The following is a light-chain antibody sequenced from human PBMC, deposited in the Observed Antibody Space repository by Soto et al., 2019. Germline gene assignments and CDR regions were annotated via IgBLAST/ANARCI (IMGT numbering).Light chain of an antibody. V-gene: IGLV4-69*01. CDR2: LNSDGSH. Sequence: QLVLTQSPSASASLGASVKLTCTLSSGHSSYAIAWHQQQPEKGPRYLMKLNSDGSHTKGDGIPDRFSGSSSGAERYLTIPSPQSGGGAAYYCQAWGTGNRVFGGGTKLTV. CDR1: SGHSSYA. CDR3: QAWGTGNRV. J-gene: IGLJ2*01.